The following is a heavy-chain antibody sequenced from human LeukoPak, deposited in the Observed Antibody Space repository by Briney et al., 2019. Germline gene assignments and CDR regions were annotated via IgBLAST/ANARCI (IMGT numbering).Heavy chain of an antibody. CDR2: ISSSSSYI. CDR1: GFTFSSYS. J-gene: IGHJ4*02. Sequence: GGSLRLSCAASGFTFSSYSMNWVRQAPGKGLEWVSSISSSSSYIYYADSVKGRFTISRDNAKNSPYLQMNSLRAEDTAVYYCARGILSGWYYGYWGQGTLVTVSS. CDR3: ARGILSGWYYGY. D-gene: IGHD6-19*01. V-gene: IGHV3-21*01.